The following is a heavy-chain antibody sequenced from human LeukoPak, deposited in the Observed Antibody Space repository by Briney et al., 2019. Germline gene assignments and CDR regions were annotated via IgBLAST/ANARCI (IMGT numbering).Heavy chain of an antibody. V-gene: IGHV4-34*01. D-gene: IGHD3-10*01. J-gene: IGHJ4*02. Sequence: SETLSLTCAVYGGSFSGYYWSWIRQPPGKGLEWIGEINHSGSTNYNPSLKSRVTISVDTSKNQFSLKLSSVTAADTAVYYCARGFTRLLWFGELLGAHYYFDYWGQGTLVTVSS. CDR1: GGSFSGYY. CDR3: ARGFTRLLWFGELLGAHYYFDY. CDR2: INHSGST.